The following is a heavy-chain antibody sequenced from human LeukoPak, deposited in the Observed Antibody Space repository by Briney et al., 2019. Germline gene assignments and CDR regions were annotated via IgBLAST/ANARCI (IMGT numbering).Heavy chain of an antibody. CDR1: GFTFSDYW. Sequence: GGSLRLSCAASGFTFSDYWMSWMRQAPGKGLEWVANIKYDGDEEYYVDSVKGRFTISRDNAKNSLYLQMNSLRAEDTALYYCAKDFQGIAVAAPLDYWGQGTLVTVSS. CDR2: IKYDGDEE. V-gene: IGHV3-7*03. D-gene: IGHD6-19*01. J-gene: IGHJ4*02. CDR3: AKDFQGIAVAAPLDY.